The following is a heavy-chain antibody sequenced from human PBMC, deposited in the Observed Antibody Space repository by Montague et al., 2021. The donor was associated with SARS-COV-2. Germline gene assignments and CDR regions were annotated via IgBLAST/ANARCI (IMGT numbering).Heavy chain of an antibody. J-gene: IGHJ4*02. D-gene: IGHD2-15*01. Sequence: SETLSLTCTVSGGSISSFYWSWFRQPPGKGLEWIGYISDSGSTNYNPSLTSRVTMSVDTSKNQFSPKVNSVTAADTAVYYCARHYSATLPAVYWGQGTPVTVSS. CDR2: ISDSGST. CDR3: ARHYSATLPAVY. CDR1: GGSISSFY. V-gene: IGHV4-59*08.